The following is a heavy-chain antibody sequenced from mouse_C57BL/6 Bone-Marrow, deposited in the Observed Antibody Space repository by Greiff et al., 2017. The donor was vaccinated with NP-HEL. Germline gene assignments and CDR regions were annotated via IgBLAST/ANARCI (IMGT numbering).Heavy chain of an antibody. D-gene: IGHD1-1*01. V-gene: IGHV6-6*01. Sequence: DVKLVESGGGLVQPGGSMKLSCAASGFTFSDAWMDWVRQSPEKGLEWVAEIRNKANNHATYYAESVKGRFTISRDDSKSSVYLQMNSLRAEDTGIYYSTRIYYYGSSWYFDVWGTGTTVTVSS. J-gene: IGHJ1*03. CDR1: GFTFSDAW. CDR2: IRNKANNHAT. CDR3: TRIYYYGSSWYFDV.